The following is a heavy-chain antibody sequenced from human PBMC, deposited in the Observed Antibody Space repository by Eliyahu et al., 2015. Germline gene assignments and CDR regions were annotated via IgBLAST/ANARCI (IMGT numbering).Heavy chain of an antibody. V-gene: IGHV3-43*01. CDR2: ISWDGGST. Sequence: EVQLVESGGVVVQPGGSXRLSCSASGFTFDDYTMXWVRQAPGKGLEWVSLISWDGGSTYYADSVKGRFTISRDNSKNSLYLQMNSLRTEDTALYYCAKDRWNDRAFDYWGQGTLVTVSS. J-gene: IGHJ4*02. D-gene: IGHD1-1*01. CDR1: GFTFDDYT. CDR3: AKDRWNDRAFDY.